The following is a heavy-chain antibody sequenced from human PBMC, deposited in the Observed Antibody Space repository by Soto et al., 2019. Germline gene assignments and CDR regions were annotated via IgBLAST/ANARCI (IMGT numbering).Heavy chain of an antibody. CDR3: AKEHSSSWYYFHS. Sequence: QVQLVESGGGVVQPGRSLRLSCAASGFTFSSYGMHWVRQAPGKGLEWVAVISYDGSNKYYADSVKGRFTISRDNSKNTLYLQMNSLIAEDTAVDYCAKEHSSSWYYFHSWGQGTMVTVSS. CDR1: GFTFSSYG. CDR2: ISYDGSNK. J-gene: IGHJ4*02. D-gene: IGHD6-13*01. V-gene: IGHV3-30*18.